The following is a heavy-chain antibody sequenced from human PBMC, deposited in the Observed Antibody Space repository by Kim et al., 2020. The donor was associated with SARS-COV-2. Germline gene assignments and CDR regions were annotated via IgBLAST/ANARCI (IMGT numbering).Heavy chain of an antibody. D-gene: IGHD3-22*01. CDR1: GFTFSSYS. V-gene: IGHV3-21*01. CDR3: ASSRGYYDSSGQGVFDY. J-gene: IGHJ4*02. Sequence: GGSLRLSCAASGFTFSSYSMNWVRQAPGKGLEWVSSISSSSSYIYYADSVKGRFTISRDNAKNSLFLHMNSLRAEDTALYYCASSRGYYDSSGQGVFDYWGQGTLVTLPS. CDR2: ISSSSSYI.